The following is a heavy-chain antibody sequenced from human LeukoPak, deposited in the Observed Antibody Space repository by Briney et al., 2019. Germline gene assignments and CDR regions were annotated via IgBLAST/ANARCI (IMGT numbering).Heavy chain of an antibody. CDR3: ATGRTQPGTITIFGVVGFHY. V-gene: IGHV1-24*01. J-gene: IGHJ4*02. CDR2: FDPEDGET. Sequence: ASVKVSCKVSGYTLTELSMHWVRQAPGKGLEWMGGFDPEDGETIYAQKFQGRVTMTEDTSTDTAYMELSSLRSEDTAVYYCATGRTQPGTITIFGVVGFHYWGQGTLVTVSS. CDR1: GYTLTELS. D-gene: IGHD3-3*01.